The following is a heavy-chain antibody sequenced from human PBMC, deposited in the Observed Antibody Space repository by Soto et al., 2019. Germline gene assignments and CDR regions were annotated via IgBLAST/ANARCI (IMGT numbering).Heavy chain of an antibody. CDR1: GFTFSSYG. CDR2: ISYDGSNK. V-gene: IGHV3-30*18. CDR3: AKDKTSSGYRHSLDY. J-gene: IGHJ4*02. Sequence: GGSLRLSCAASGFTFSSYGMHWVRQAPGKGLEWVAVISYDGSNKYYADSVKGRFTISRDNSKNTLYLQMNSLRAEDTAVYYCAKDKTSSGYRHSLDYWGQGTLVTVSS. D-gene: IGHD3-22*01.